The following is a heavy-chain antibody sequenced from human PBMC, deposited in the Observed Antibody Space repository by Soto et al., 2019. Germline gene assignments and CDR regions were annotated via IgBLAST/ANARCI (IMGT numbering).Heavy chain of an antibody. CDR2: VYNDGSA. J-gene: IGHJ4*02. V-gene: IGHV4-4*02. CDR1: GVSISSGKW. Sequence: SETLSLTCDVSGVSISSGKWWSWVRQPPGKGLEWIAEVYNDGSANYHPSLESRATISVDRSKNQFSLRLSSVTAADTGKYYCARLVYDSRLNYLYFDHWGQGTLVTVSS. D-gene: IGHD3-22*01. CDR3: ARLVYDSRLNYLYFDH.